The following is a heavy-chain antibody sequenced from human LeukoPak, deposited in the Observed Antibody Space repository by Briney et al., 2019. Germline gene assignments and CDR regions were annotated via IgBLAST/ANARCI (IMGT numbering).Heavy chain of an antibody. V-gene: IGHV3-30*02. CDR3: AKDWAYSGNYYYFDH. CDR2: IRYDGSNK. D-gene: IGHD1-26*01. Sequence: GRSLRLSCAASGFTFSSYAMHWVRQAPGKGLEWVAFIRYDGSNKYYADSVKGRCTISRDNSKNTLYLQMNSLGAEDTAVYYCAKDWAYSGNYYYFDHWGQGTLVTVSS. CDR1: GFTFSSYA. J-gene: IGHJ4*02.